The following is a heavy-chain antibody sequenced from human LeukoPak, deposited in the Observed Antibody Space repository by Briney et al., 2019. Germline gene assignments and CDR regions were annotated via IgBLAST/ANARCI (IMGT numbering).Heavy chain of an antibody. J-gene: IGHJ5*02. D-gene: IGHD2-15*01. V-gene: IGHV3-15*01. CDR2: IKSKTDGGTT. CDR1: GFTFSNAW. Sequence: GGSLRLSCAASGFTFSNAWMSWVRQAPGKGLEGVGRIKSKTDGGTTDYAAPGKGRFTIAREESKKTMYVQMDRLKTEDRSVCYCTTEPGYCSGGSCYGGVNWFDPWGQGTLVTVSS. CDR3: TTEPGYCSGGSCYGGVNWFDP.